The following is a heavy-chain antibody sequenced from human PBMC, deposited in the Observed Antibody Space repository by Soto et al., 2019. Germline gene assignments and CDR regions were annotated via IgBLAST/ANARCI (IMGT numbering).Heavy chain of an antibody. CDR2: INTNTGNP. J-gene: IGHJ5*02. CDR3: ARARLMTYYDILTAENWFDP. V-gene: IGHV7-4-1*01. D-gene: IGHD3-9*01. Sequence: ASVKVSCKASGYTFTRYAMSWVRQAPGQGLEWMGWINTNTGNPTYAQGFTGRFVFSLDTSVSTAYLQICSLKAEDTAVYYCARARLMTYYDILTAENWFDPWGQGTLVTVSS. CDR1: GYTFTRYA.